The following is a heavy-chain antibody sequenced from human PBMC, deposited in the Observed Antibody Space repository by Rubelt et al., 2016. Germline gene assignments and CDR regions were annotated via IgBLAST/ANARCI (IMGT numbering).Heavy chain of an antibody. J-gene: IGHJ4*02. CDR3: AKGIDGGYGGAFDY. CDR2: FGGSGDNT. Sequence: EVQLLDSGGGLVQPGGSLNLSCSASGFTFSSYAMSWVRQAPGQGLEWVSGFGGSGDNTYHADSVKGRFTISRDNSKNTLYLHMNNLRAEDTAVYYCAKGIDGGYGGAFDYWGQGILVTVSS. CDR1: GFTFSSYA. D-gene: IGHD5-12*01. V-gene: IGHV3-23*01.